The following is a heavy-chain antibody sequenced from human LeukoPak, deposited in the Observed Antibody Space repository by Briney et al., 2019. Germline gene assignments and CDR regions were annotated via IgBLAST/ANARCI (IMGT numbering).Heavy chain of an antibody. V-gene: IGHV1-24*01. CDR2: FDPEDGET. J-gene: IGHJ4*02. Sequence: GASVKVSCKVSGYTLTELSMHWVRQAPGKGLEWMGGFDPEDGETIYAQKFQGRVTMTEDTSTDTAYMELGSLRSEDTAVYYCATDLGLHSGNRFDYGGEGTLVTVSS. CDR3: ATDLGLHSGNRFDY. CDR1: GYTLTELS. D-gene: IGHD5-24*01.